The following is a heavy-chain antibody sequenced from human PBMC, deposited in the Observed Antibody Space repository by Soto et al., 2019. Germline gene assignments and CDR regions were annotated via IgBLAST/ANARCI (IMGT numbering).Heavy chain of an antibody. CDR1: GFSLTTYGVG. V-gene: IGHV2-5*02. D-gene: IGHD1-7*01. J-gene: IGHJ4*02. CDR2: IYWDDDK. CDR3: AHRLTLNSDWNYGRFDY. Sequence: QITLKESGPTLVKPTQTLTLTCTFSGFSLTTYGVGVGWVRQPPEKALEWLALIYWDDDKRYNPSLRTRLTITKDTSKHHVVLTMTDMDPVDTATYFCAHRLTLNSDWNYGRFDYWGQGTLVTVSS.